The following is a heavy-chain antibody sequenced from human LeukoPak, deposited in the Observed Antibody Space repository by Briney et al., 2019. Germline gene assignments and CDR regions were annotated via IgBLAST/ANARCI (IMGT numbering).Heavy chain of an antibody. D-gene: IGHD3-10*01. CDR3: ASWGDYGSGSYGLLDY. Sequence: PGGSLRLSRAASGFTFSSYAMSWVRQAPGEGLEWVSAISGSGGSTYYADSVKGRFTISRDNSKNTLYLQMNSLRAEDTAVYYCASWGDYGSGSYGLLDYWGQGTLVTVSS. V-gene: IGHV3-23*01. J-gene: IGHJ4*02. CDR2: ISGSGGST. CDR1: GFTFSSYA.